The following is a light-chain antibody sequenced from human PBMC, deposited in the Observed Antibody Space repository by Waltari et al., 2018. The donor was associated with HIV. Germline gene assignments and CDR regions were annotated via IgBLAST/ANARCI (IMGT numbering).Light chain of an antibody. CDR3: SSYARNSPWL. V-gene: IGLV2-14*03. CDR2: DVT. Sequence: QSVLTQPASVSGAPGHSITISCTGTASYFGHYNYVPWYQQLPGKAPKLVIYDVTQRPSGISHRFSGSRSGTTASLTISGLQAEDEADYYCSSYARNSPWLFGGGTKLTVL. J-gene: IGLJ2*01. CDR1: ASYFGHYNY.